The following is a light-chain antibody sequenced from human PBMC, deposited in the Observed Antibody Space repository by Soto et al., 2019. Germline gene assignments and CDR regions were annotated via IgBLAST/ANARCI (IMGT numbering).Light chain of an antibody. Sequence: DIQMTQSPSSLSASVIDRVTLTCRASQRISTYLNWYQQKPGKAPKLLIYGASTLQGGVPSRFSGSGSGTDFTLTIGSLQPEDFATYYCQQSYTTSITFGQGTRLEIK. CDR3: QQSYTTSIT. CDR2: GAS. J-gene: IGKJ5*01. V-gene: IGKV1-39*01. CDR1: QRISTY.